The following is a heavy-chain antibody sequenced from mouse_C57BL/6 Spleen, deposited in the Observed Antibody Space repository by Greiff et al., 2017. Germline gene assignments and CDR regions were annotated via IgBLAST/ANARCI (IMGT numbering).Heavy chain of an antibody. CDR3: ARQNYYGSSFDY. D-gene: IGHD1-1*01. J-gene: IGHJ2*01. Sequence: EVMLVESGGGLVQPGGSLKLSCAASGFTFSDYYMYWVRQTPEKRLEWVAYISNGGGSTYYPDTVKGRFTISRDNAKNTLYLQMSRLKSEDTAMYYYARQNYYGSSFDYWGQGTTLTVSS. CDR1: GFTFSDYY. CDR2: ISNGGGST. V-gene: IGHV5-12*01.